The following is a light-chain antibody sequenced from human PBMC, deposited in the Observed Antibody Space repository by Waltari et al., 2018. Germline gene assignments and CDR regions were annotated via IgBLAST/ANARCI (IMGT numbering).Light chain of an antibody. Sequence: EIVLTQSPATLSLSPGESATLSCRASQPVNRFLAWYRQQPGQPPELLIYDVSNRATDIPARFSGGGSGTDFTLTINSLQPEDFAVYYCQQRRSWPLTFGGGTKVGIK. CDR2: DVS. V-gene: IGKV3-11*01. J-gene: IGKJ4*01. CDR1: QPVNRF. CDR3: QQRRSWPLT.